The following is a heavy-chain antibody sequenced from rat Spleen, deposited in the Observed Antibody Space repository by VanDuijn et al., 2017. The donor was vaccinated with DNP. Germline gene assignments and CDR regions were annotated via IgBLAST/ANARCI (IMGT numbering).Heavy chain of an antibody. CDR3: GRHDEGNYYDGSNWFAY. Sequence: EVQLVGSGCGLVQSGRSLKLSCAASGFTFSDYYMAWVRQAPKKGLEWVTSISSSAGSTSYRDSVEGRFTISRDNAKNTLYLQMDSLRSEDTATYYCGRHDEGNYYDGSNWFAYWGQGTLVTVSS. D-gene: IGHD1-12*02. CDR1: GFTFSDYY. V-gene: IGHV5-7*01. J-gene: IGHJ3*01. CDR2: ISSSAGST.